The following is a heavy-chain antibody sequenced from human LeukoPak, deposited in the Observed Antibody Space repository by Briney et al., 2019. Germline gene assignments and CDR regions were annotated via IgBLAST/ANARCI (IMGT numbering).Heavy chain of an antibody. CDR1: GFSLSTSGVG. V-gene: IGHV2-5*01. Sequence: SGPTLVNPTQTLTLTCTFSGFSLSTSGVGVGWIRQPPGKALEWLALIYWNDDKRCSPSLKSRLTITKDTSKNQVVLTMTNMDPVDTATYYCAHKGVTKLSIAFDYWGQGTLVTVSS. CDR2: IYWNDDK. CDR3: AHKGVTKLSIAFDY. J-gene: IGHJ4*02. D-gene: IGHD4-17*01.